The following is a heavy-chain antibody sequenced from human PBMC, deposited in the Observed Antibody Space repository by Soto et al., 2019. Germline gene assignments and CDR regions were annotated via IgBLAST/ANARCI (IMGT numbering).Heavy chain of an antibody. J-gene: IGHJ5*02. CDR1: GYTFTSYG. Sequence: ASVKVSCKASGYTFTSYGISWVRQAPGQGLEWMGWISAYNGNTKYAQKLQGRVTMTTDTSTSTADMELRSLRSDDTAVYYCARDSRWELMAHQRWFDPWGQGTLVTVSS. CDR3: ARDSRWELMAHQRWFDP. D-gene: IGHD1-26*01. V-gene: IGHV1-18*01. CDR2: ISAYNGNT.